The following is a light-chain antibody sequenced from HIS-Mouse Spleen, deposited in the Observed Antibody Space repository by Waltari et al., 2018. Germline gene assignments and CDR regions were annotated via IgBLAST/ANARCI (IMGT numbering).Light chain of an antibody. CDR3: SSYTSSSTRV. CDR1: SSHVGGYNY. J-gene: IGLJ3*02. CDR2: DVS. V-gene: IGLV2-14*03. Sequence: QSALTQPASVSGSPGQPITISCTGTSSHVGGYNYVSRNQQHPGKAPKLMIYDVSNRPSGVSNRFSGSKSGNTASLTISGLQAEDEADYYCSSYTSSSTRVFGGGTKLTVL.